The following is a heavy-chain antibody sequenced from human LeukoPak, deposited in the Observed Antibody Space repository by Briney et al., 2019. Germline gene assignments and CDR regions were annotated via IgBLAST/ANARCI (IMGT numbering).Heavy chain of an antibody. V-gene: IGHV4-59*01. D-gene: IGHD3-3*01. J-gene: IGHJ4*02. CDR3: ARQPITIFGVASDY. CDR1: GGSISSYY. CDR2: IYYSGST. Sequence: SETLSLTCTVSGGSISSYYWSWIRQPPGKGLEWIGYIYYSGSTNYNPSLKSRVTISVDTSKNQFSLKLSSVTAADTAVYYCARQPITIFGVASDYWGQGTLVTVSS.